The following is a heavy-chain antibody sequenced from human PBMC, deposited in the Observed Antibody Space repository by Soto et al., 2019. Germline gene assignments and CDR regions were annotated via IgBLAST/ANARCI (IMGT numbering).Heavy chain of an antibody. D-gene: IGHD2-21*01. CDR3: GRVVEGATRHTDFDS. CDR1: GVSIHNSHSF. V-gene: IGHV4-39*01. CDR2: VYYSGGA. Sequence: SETLSLTCAVSGVSIHNSHSFWGWIRQPPGKGLEFIANVYYSGGAHYNPSFKSRVTISVDTATNQVSLRMSSVTAADTAVYFCGRVVEGATRHTDFDSWGQGTLVTVSS. J-gene: IGHJ5*01.